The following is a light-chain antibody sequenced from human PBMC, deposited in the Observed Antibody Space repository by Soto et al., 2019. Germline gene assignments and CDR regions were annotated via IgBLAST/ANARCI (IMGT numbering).Light chain of an antibody. CDR2: DVS. J-gene: IGKJ4*01. CDR3: QQRRNWPLT. CDR1: QSVTSF. V-gene: IGKV3-11*01. Sequence: EIVLTQSPVTLSLSPGERATLSCRASQSVTSFLAWYQQKPGQAPRLLIYDVSIRATGIPARFSGSGSGTDFTLTISSLEPEDFAVYYCQQRRNWPLTFGGGNKVEIK.